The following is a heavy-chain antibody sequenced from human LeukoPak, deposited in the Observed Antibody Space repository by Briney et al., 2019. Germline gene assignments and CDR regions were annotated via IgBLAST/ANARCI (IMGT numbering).Heavy chain of an antibody. CDR1: GFTFSNAW. CDR3: TATARPGDY. J-gene: IGHJ4*02. Sequence: GGSLRLSCAASGFTFSNAWMSWVRQAPGKGLEWVGGIKSKTDGGTTDYAAPVKGRFTISRDDSKNTLYLQMNSLKTEDTAVYYCTATARPGDYWGQGTLVTVSS. CDR2: IKSKTDGGTT. V-gene: IGHV3-15*01. D-gene: IGHD6-6*01.